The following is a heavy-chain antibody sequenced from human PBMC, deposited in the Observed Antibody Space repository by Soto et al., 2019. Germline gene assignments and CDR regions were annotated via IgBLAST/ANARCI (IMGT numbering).Heavy chain of an antibody. CDR3: ATQHDYGDYVDY. CDR1: GGTFSSYT. V-gene: IGHV1-69*02. D-gene: IGHD4-17*01. Sequence: QVQLVQSGAEVKKPGSSVKVSCKASGGTFSSYTINWVRQAPGQGLEWMGRIIPILGIANYAQKFQGRVTITADKSTSTAYMELSSLRSEDTAVYYCATQHDYGDYVDYWGQGTLVTVSS. J-gene: IGHJ4*02. CDR2: IIPILGIA.